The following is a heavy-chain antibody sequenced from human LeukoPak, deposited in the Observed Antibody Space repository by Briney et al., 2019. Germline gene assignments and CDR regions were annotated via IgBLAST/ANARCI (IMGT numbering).Heavy chain of an antibody. Sequence: GSLRLSCAASGFTFSSYAMSWVRQAPGKGLEWIGEINHSGSTNYNPSLKSRVTISVDTSKNQFSLKLSSVTAADTAVYYCARGGGWYESEYYFDYWGQGTLVTVSS. CDR2: INHSGST. V-gene: IGHV4-34*01. CDR1: GFTFSSYA. D-gene: IGHD6-19*01. CDR3: ARGGGWYESEYYFDY. J-gene: IGHJ4*02.